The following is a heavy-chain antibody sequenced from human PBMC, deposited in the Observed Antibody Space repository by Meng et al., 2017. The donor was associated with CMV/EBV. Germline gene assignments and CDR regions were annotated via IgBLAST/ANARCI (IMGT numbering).Heavy chain of an antibody. CDR1: GYTFTSYG. J-gene: IGHJ6*02. V-gene: IGHV1-18*01. CDR3: ARVPDFWSGLDDGMDV. D-gene: IGHD3-3*01. CDR2: ISAYNGNT. Sequence: ASVKVSCKASGYTFTSYGISWVRQAPGQGLEWMGWISAYNGNTNYAQKLQGRVTMTTDTSTSTAYMELGSLRSDDTAVYYCARVPDFWSGLDDGMDVWGQGTTVTVSS.